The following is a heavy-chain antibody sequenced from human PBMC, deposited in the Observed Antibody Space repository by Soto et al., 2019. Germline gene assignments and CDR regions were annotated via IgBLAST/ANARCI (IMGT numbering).Heavy chain of an antibody. Sequence: QVQLVQSGAEVKKPGSSLKVSCRASGGTFSSYTISWLRQAPGQGLEWMGRIIPISGIANHAQKFQGRVTITADKSTGTAYMELSSLRSEDTAVYYCANPPRYWGQGTLVTVSS. V-gene: IGHV1-69*02. CDR3: ANPPRY. CDR1: GGTFSSYT. CDR2: IIPISGIA. J-gene: IGHJ4*02.